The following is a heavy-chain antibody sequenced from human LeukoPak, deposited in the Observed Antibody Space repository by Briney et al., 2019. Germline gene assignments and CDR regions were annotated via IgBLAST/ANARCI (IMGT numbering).Heavy chain of an antibody. CDR3: ARRLNTYYYDSSGYNWFDP. J-gene: IGHJ5*02. CDR2: ISAYNGNT. D-gene: IGHD3-22*01. CDR1: GYTFTSYG. V-gene: IGHV1-18*01. Sequence: ASVKVSCEASGYTFTSYGISWVRQAPGQGLEWMGWISAYNGNTNYAQKLQGRVTMTTDTSTSTAYMELRSLRSDDTAVYYCARRLNTYYYDSSGYNWFDPWGQGTLVTASS.